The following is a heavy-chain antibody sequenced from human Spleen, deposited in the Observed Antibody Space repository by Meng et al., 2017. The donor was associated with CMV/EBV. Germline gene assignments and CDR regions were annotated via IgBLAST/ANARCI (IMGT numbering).Heavy chain of an antibody. CDR2: ISGSGVST. CDR1: FSIYA. D-gene: IGHD3-3*01. Sequence: FSIYAMTWVRQAPGKGLEWISDISGSGVSTYYADSVKGRFTISRDNSKNTLYLQMNSLRVEDTAVYFCAKEGTYYEFWSGSYPFDYWGQGTLVTVSS. J-gene: IGHJ4*02. CDR3: AKEGTYYEFWSGSYPFDY. V-gene: IGHV3-23*01.